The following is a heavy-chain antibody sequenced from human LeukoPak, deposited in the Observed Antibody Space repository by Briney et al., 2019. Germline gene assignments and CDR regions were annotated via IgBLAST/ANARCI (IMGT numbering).Heavy chain of an antibody. D-gene: IGHD2-15*01. CDR2: IIPIFGKR. V-gene: IGHV1-69*13. Sequence: SVKVSCKASGGTFSRYAFSWVRQAPGQGLEWMGGIIPIFGKRDHAQKFQDRLTITADESTSTAYMELSSLRSEDTAVYYCAGDGGSAVSAPPYFDSWGQGTLVTVSS. CDR3: AGDGGSAVSAPPYFDS. CDR1: GGTFSRYA. J-gene: IGHJ4*02.